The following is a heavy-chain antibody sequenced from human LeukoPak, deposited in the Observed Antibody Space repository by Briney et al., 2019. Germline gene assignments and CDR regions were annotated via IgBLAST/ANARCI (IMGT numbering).Heavy chain of an antibody. D-gene: IGHD3-16*02. J-gene: IGHJ4*02. CDR3: ARGDDYVWGSYRD. Sequence: SETLSLTCTVSGRSISSYYWSWIRQPPGKGLEWIGYIYYSGSTNYNPSLKSRVTISVDTSKNQFSLKLSSVTAADTAVYYCARGDDYVWGSYRDWGQGTLVTVSS. CDR2: IYYSGST. V-gene: IGHV4-59*01. CDR1: GRSISSYY.